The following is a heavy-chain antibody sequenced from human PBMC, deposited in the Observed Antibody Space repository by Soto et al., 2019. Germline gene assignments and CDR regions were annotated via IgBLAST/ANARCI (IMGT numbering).Heavy chain of an antibody. V-gene: IGHV4-39*07. CDR1: XGXXXXXXYY. CDR2: IYYSGST. Sequence: SETLSLTCTVSXGXXXXXXYYWGWIRQPPGKGLEWIGSIYYSGSTYYNPSLKSRVTISVDRSKNQFSLKLSSVTAADTAVYYCARVPSPWGQGTLVTVS. J-gene: IGHJ5*02. CDR3: ARVPSP.